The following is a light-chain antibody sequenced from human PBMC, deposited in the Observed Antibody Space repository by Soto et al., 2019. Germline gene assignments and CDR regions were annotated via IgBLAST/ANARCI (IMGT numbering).Light chain of an antibody. CDR1: SSNIGSNT. CDR3: APWDDSLNRLYV. V-gene: IGLV1-44*01. Sequence: QSVLTQPPSASGTPGQRVTISCSGSSSNIGSNTVNWYQQLPGTAPKLLIYSNNQRPSGVPDRFSGSKSGTSASLAISGLQSEDEADYYCAPWDDSLNRLYVFGTGTKVTVL. CDR2: SNN. J-gene: IGLJ1*01.